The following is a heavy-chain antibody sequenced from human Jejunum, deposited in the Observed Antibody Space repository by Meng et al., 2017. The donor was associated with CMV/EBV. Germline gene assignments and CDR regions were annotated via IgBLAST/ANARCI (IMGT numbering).Heavy chain of an antibody. J-gene: IGHJ4*02. CDR2: IYSGGRT. V-gene: IGHV3-53*01. CDR3: AKKYTGSFDY. D-gene: IGHD1-26*01. Sequence: SLAGSGVSVITSNMTWVRQAPGKGLEWVSAIYSGGRTYYADSVKGRFTISRDNSKNMMYLQMNSLRAEDTAVYYCAKKYTGSFDYWGQGTLVTVSS. CDR1: GVSVITSN.